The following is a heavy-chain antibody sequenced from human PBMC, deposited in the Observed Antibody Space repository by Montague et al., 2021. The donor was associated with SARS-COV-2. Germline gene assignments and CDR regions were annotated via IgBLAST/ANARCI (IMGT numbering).Heavy chain of an antibody. D-gene: IGHD3-10*01. CDR3: ARHPPHSPSGNYLVPGAFDF. CDR1: GGSVTSGGYY. Sequence: SETLSLTCNVSGGSVTSGGYYWDRIRPSKGKGLEWIGNTFQSGGMSPNPYLKSRVTIDVDTSSYQFSLTLSCVTATDTAVYFSARHPPHSPSGNYLVPGAFDFWGPGTLVTVSS. V-gene: IGHV4-39*01. CDR2: TFQSGGM. J-gene: IGHJ3*01.